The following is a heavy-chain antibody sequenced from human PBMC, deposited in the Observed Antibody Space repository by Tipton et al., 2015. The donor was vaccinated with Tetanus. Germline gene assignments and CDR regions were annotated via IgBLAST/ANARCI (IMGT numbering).Heavy chain of an antibody. J-gene: IGHJ4*02. CDR3: ARGINDFDY. Sequence: QVQLVQSGPEVKESGASVKVSCTASGYTFTTSAITWVRQAPGQGLEWMGWISPFNGKTSYEQKIKGRVTMTTDTSTSAAYMELRSLRSDDTAVYYCARGINDFDYWGRGTLVTVSS. CDR2: ISPFNGKT. V-gene: IGHV1-18*01. CDR1: GYTFTTSA.